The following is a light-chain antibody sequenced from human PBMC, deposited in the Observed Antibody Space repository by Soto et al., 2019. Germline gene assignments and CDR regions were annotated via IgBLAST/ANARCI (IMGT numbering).Light chain of an antibody. V-gene: IGKV3-15*01. J-gene: IGKJ4*01. CDR3: QQYNHWPLS. CDR1: QGLGTN. CDR2: AAS. Sequence: EIVLTQSPGTLSVSPRERPTLSCRASQGLGTNLAWYQQRPGQAPRLLIYAASARATGVPARFSGSGSETEFTLTITTLQSEDFAVYYCQQYNHWPLSFGVGTKV.